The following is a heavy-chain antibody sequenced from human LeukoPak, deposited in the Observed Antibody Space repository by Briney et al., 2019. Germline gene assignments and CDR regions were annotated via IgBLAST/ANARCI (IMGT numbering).Heavy chain of an antibody. Sequence: EASETLSLTCAVSGGSISSGGYSWSWIRQPPGKGLEWIGYIYYSGSTYYNPSLKSRVTISVDTSKNQFSLKLSSVTAADTAVYYCARWSYDSSGYYRFAYYYYYYMDVWGKGTTVTISS. CDR3: ARWSYDSSGYYRFAYYYYYYMDV. V-gene: IGHV4-30-4*07. D-gene: IGHD3-22*01. J-gene: IGHJ6*03. CDR2: IYYSGST. CDR1: GGSISSGGYS.